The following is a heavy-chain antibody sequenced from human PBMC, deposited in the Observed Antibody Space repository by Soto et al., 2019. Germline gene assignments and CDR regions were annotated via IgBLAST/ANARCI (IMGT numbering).Heavy chain of an antibody. CDR3: ASDYGDYQNWFDP. Sequence: SVKVSCKASGGTFSSYAISWVRQAPGQGLEWMGGIIPIFGTANYAQKFQGRVTITADESTSTAYMELSSLRSEDTAVYYCASDYGDYQNWFDPWGQGTLVTVSS. J-gene: IGHJ5*02. V-gene: IGHV1-69*13. CDR1: GGTFSSYA. D-gene: IGHD4-17*01. CDR2: IIPIFGTA.